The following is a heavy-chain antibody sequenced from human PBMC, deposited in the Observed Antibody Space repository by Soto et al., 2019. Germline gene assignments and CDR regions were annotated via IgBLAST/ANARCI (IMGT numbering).Heavy chain of an antibody. CDR2: INHSGST. CDR1: GGSFSGYI. J-gene: IGHJ4*02. Sequence: QVQLQQWGAGLLKPSETLSLTCAVHGGSFSGYIWTWIRQPPGKGLQWIGQINHSGSTYYNPSLXSRVIISVHTSXXXFXXELRSVTAADTAVYYCARGLITGSSYSGGWYYFDYWGQGTLVTVSS. D-gene: IGHD1-26*01. CDR3: ARGLITGSSYSGGWYYFDY. V-gene: IGHV4-34*01.